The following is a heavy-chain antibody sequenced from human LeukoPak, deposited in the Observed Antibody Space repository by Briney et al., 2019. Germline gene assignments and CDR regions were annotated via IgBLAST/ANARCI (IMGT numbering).Heavy chain of an antibody. Sequence: PGGSLRLSCAASGFTVSSNYMSWVRQARGKGLEWVSVIYSGGSTYYADSVKGRFTISRDNSKNTLYLQMNSLRAEDTAVYYCARDSSGYYFDYWGQGTLVTVSS. V-gene: IGHV3-53*01. D-gene: IGHD3-22*01. CDR2: IYSGGST. J-gene: IGHJ4*02. CDR3: ARDSSGYYFDY. CDR1: GFTVSSNY.